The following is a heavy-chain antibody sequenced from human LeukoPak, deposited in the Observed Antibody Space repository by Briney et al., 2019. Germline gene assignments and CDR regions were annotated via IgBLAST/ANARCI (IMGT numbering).Heavy chain of an antibody. V-gene: IGHV3-23*01. CDR1: GFTFSNYA. CDR2: ISGGGGGT. J-gene: IGHJ4*02. Sequence: PGGSLRLSCAASGFTFSNYAMSWVRQAPGKGLEWVSAISGGGGGTYCADSVKGRFTISRDNSKNTLFLQMNSLRAEDTAVYYCAKGDYYGSSAFEYWGQGTLVTVSS. CDR3: AKGDYYGSSAFEY. D-gene: IGHD3-10*01.